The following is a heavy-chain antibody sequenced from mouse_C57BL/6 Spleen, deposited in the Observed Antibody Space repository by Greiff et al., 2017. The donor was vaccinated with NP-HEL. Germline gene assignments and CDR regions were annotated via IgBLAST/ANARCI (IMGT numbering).Heavy chain of an antibody. V-gene: IGHV5-17*01. CDR2: ISSGSSTI. Sequence: EVMLVESGGGLVKPGGSLKLSCAASGFTFSDYGMHWVRQAPEKGLEWVAYISSGSSTIYYADTVKGRFTISRDNAKNTLFLQMTSLRSEDTAMYYCARNPHFDWYFDVWGTGTTVTVSS. CDR1: GFTFSDYG. CDR3: ARNPHFDWYFDV. J-gene: IGHJ1*03.